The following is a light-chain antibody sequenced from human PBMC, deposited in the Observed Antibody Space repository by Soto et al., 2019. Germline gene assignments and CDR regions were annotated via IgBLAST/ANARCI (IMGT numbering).Light chain of an antibody. CDR1: SSNIGAGYD. J-gene: IGLJ2*01. CDR3: QSYDSSLSVV. CDR2: VNS. V-gene: IGLV1-40*01. Sequence: QSVLTQPPSVSGAPGQRVTISCTGSSSNIGAGYDVHWYQQLPGTAPKLLIYVNSNRPSGVPDRFPGSKSGTSASLAITGLQAEDEADYYCQSYDSSLSVVFGGGTQLTVL.